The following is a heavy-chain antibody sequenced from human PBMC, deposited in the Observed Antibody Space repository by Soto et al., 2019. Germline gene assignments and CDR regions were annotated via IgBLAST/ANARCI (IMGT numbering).Heavy chain of an antibody. J-gene: IGHJ4*02. CDR3: ARGGHVEVVTPALAY. D-gene: IGHD2-21*02. CDR1: GDTFTDYY. V-gene: IGHV1-46*01. Sequence: QVQLMQSGAEVTKPGASVKISCKASGDTFTDYYIHWVRQAPGQRLEWIGTVNPSGGHTTYAQHLLGRVTMTRDTSTSTLYMELTRLTSDDTAIYYCARGGHVEVVTPALAYWGQRTLVTVSS. CDR2: VNPSGGHT.